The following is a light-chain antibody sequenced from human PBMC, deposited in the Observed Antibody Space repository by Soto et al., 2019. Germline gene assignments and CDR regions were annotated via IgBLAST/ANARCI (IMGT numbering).Light chain of an antibody. CDR1: SSDVGGYDY. J-gene: IGLJ1*01. Sequence: QSALTQPASVSGSPGQSIAISCTGTSSDVGGYDYVSWYQQHPDKAPKLMIYEVTKRPSWVSNRFSGSKSGNTASLTISGLPPEDEADYYCSSHTSGSTRVFGSGTKLTVL. V-gene: IGLV2-14*01. CDR3: SSHTSGSTRV. CDR2: EVT.